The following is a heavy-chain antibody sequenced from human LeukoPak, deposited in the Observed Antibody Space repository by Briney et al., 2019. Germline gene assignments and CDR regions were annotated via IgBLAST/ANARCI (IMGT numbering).Heavy chain of an antibody. CDR1: GFTFSSYG. J-gene: IGHJ4*02. Sequence: GGSLRLSCAASGFTFSSYGMHWVRQAPGKGLEWVAVISYDGSNKYYADSVKGRFTISRDNSKNTLYLQMNSLRAEDTAVYYCAKDQGGLQLGYYFDYWGQGTLVTVSS. D-gene: IGHD5-24*01. CDR3: AKDQGGLQLGYYFDY. CDR2: ISYDGSNK. V-gene: IGHV3-30*18.